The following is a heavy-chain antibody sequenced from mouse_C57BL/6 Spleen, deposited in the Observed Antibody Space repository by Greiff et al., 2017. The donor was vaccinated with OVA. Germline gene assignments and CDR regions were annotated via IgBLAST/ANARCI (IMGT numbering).Heavy chain of an antibody. CDR1: GYTFTDYY. Sequence: EVQLQQSGPELVKPGASVKISCKASGYTFTDYYMNWVKQSHGKSLEWIGDINPNNGGTSYNQKFKGKATLTVDKSSSTAYMELRSLTSEDSAVYYCARRRGYDYDESWYFDVWGTGTTVTVSS. J-gene: IGHJ1*03. CDR2: INPNNGGT. CDR3: ARRRGYDYDESWYFDV. V-gene: IGHV1-26*01. D-gene: IGHD2-4*01.